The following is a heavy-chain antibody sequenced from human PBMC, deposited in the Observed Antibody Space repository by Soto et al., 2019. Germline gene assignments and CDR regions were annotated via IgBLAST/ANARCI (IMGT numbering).Heavy chain of an antibody. CDR1: GDSFSSGTYS. V-gene: IGHV4-30-2*01. D-gene: IGHD4-17*01. CDR2: IYHTGTT. J-gene: IGHJ4*02. CDR3: ASQTRDYGWGY. Sequence: PSETLSLTCAVSGDSFSSGTYSWSWIRQPPGKGLEWIGNIYHTGTTYYNPSLKSRVTISVDRSKNQFSLKLTSLTAADTAVYYCASQTRDYGWGYWGPGTLVTVSS.